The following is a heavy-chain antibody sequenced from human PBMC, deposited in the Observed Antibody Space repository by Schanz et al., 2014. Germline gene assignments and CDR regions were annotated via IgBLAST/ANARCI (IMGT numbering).Heavy chain of an antibody. CDR3: VRWGAS. V-gene: IGHV3-74*02. Sequence: VPLVESGGGVVQPGRSLRLSCAGSGFTYSRYWMHWVRQAPGKGLVWVSTIDTAGSYTSYVDSVKGRFTISRDNAKNTLYLQMSRLRVEDTAVYYCVRWGASWGQGTLVTVSS. D-gene: IGHD3-16*01. J-gene: IGHJ5*02. CDR2: IDTAGSYT. CDR1: GFTYSRYW.